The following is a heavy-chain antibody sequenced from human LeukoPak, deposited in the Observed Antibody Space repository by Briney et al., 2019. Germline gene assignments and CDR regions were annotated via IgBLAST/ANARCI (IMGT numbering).Heavy chain of an antibody. CDR3: ARVNWAFDY. V-gene: IGHV4-39*01. CDR1: GGSISSSSYY. CDR2: IYYTRST. D-gene: IGHD7-27*01. Sequence: SETLSLTCTVSGGSISSSSYYWGWIRQPPGKGLEWIGSIYYTRSTYYNPSLKSRVTISVDTSKNQFSLKLTSVTAADTAVYYCARVNWAFDYWGQGTLVTVSS. J-gene: IGHJ4*02.